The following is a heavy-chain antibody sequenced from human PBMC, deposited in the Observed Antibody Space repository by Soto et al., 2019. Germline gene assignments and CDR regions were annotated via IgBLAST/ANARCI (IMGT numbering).Heavy chain of an antibody. D-gene: IGHD3-22*01. Sequence: PSETLSLTCTVSGGSISSYYWSWIRQPPGKGLEWIGYIYYSGSTNYNPSLKSRVTISVDTSKNQFSLKLSSVTAADTAVYYCAIDLRSYDCSGYLSYVMDVWGQGTTVTVSS. CDR2: IYYSGST. J-gene: IGHJ6*02. V-gene: IGHV4-59*01. CDR3: AIDLRSYDCSGYLSYVMDV. CDR1: GGSISSYY.